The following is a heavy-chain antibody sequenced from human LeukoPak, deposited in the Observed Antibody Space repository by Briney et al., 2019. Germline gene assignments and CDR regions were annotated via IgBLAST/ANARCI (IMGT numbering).Heavy chain of an antibody. CDR3: ARRFDYDSSGYPLDY. D-gene: IGHD3-22*01. CDR1: GFTFSSYS. J-gene: IGHJ4*02. V-gene: IGHV3-21*01. Sequence: GGSLRLSCAASGFTFSSYSMNWVRQAPGKGLEWGSSISSSSSYIYYADSVKGRFTISRDNAKNSLYLQMNSLRAEDTAVYYCARRFDYDSSGYPLDYWGQGTLVTVSS. CDR2: ISSSSSYI.